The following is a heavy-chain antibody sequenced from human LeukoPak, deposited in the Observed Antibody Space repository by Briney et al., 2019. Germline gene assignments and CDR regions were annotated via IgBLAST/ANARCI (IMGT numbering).Heavy chain of an antibody. CDR3: ARSSGTGTFSY. V-gene: IGHV4-39*02. Sequence: PSETLSLTCTVSGDSISRSTYYWAWIRQPPGKGLEWIGSVYYGRSPYFNPSLESRATISGDTSKNHFSLKMSFVTAADTAVYYCARSSGTGTFSYWGQGTLVTVSS. CDR2: VYYGRSP. J-gene: IGHJ4*02. CDR1: GDSISRSTYY. D-gene: IGHD6-25*01.